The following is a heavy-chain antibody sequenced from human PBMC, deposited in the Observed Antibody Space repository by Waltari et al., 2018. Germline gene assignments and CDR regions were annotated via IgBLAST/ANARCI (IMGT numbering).Heavy chain of an antibody. CDR3: ARLEGYDFWSGYYKTPGDFDY. CDR1: GGSFSGYY. CDR2: INHSGST. V-gene: IGHV4-34*01. Sequence: QVQLQQWGAELLKPSETLSLTCAVYGGSFSGYYWSWIRQPPGKGLEWIGEINHSGSTNYNPSLKSRVTISVDTSKNQFSLKLSSVTAADTAVYYCARLEGYDFWSGYYKTPGDFDYWGQGTLVTVSS. J-gene: IGHJ4*02. D-gene: IGHD3-3*01.